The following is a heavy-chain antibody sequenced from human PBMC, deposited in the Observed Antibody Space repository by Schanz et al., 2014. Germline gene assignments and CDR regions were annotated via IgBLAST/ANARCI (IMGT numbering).Heavy chain of an antibody. D-gene: IGHD3-22*01. J-gene: IGHJ5*02. CDR2: IVPIAGIT. V-gene: IGHV1-69*04. CDR1: GYTFSSYG. CDR3: AREVGLYDRGWFDP. Sequence: QVQLVHSGAEVRKPGASVKVSCKASGYTFSSYGITWVRQAPGQGLEWMGRIVPIAGITNYAQRFQGRVTITADKSSDTAYMELSSLRSEDTAVYYCAREVGLYDRGWFDPWGQGTLVTVSS.